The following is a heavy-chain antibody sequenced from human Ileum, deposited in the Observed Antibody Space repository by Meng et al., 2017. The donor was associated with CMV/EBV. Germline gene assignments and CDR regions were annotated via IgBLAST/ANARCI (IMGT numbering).Heavy chain of an antibody. CDR1: GGSFSDYY. CDR2: ILYSGGT. V-gene: IGHV4-34*12. D-gene: IGHD3-16*01. J-gene: IGHJ6*03. Sequence: QVGVQQGGLGLFNPSETLSLTFGFYGGSFSDYYWSWIRQPPGKGLEWIGEILYSGGTNYNPSLKSRVTMSMDTSNNEFSLKLSSVTAADTAVYYCASGGRRAWGTDHYYYLQDWGKGTTVTVSS. CDR3: ASGGRRAWGTDHYYYLQD.